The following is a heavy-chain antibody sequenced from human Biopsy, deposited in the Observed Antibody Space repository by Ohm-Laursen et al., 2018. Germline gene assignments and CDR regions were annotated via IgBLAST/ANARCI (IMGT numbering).Heavy chain of an antibody. CDR3: ARVRGGFLEWFDY. J-gene: IGHJ5*01. Sequence: LSLTCTVSSASMGPYYWTWIRQPPGKGLEWIASIYYSGTTNKNPSLKSRVTISVDKSKRQFYLELSSVTAADTAIYYCARVRGGFLEWFDYWGQGTLITVSS. CDR2: IYYSGTT. V-gene: IGHV4-59*01. D-gene: IGHD3-3*01. CDR1: SASMGPYY.